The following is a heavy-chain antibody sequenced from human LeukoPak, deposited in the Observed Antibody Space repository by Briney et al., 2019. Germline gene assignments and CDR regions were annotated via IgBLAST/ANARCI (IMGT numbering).Heavy chain of an antibody. CDR1: GYTFTNYG. V-gene: IGHV1-18*04. Sequence: ASVKVSCKASGYTFTNYGITWVRQDPGQGLEWMGLISAYSGNTNFAQKLQGRVTMTTDTSTSTAYMELRSLRSDDTAVYFCARGADTGSYGSLVYFDYWGQGTLVTVSS. D-gene: IGHD3-16*01. CDR3: ARGADTGSYGSLVYFDY. J-gene: IGHJ4*02. CDR2: ISAYSGNT.